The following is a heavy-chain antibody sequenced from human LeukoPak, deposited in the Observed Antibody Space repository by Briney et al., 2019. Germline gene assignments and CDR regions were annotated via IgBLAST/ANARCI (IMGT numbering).Heavy chain of an antibody. CDR1: GFTFSRYG. V-gene: IGHV3-33*03. CDR2: IWYDGSNK. D-gene: IGHD3-22*01. Sequence: GGSLRLSCVASGFTFSRYGMHWVRQAPGKGLEWVAIIWYDGSNKYYADSVRGRFTISRDTSKNTLYLQMDSLRAEDTAVYYCASGDTTGYSGDAFNIWGQGTMVTVSP. CDR3: ASGDTTGYSGDAFNI. J-gene: IGHJ3*02.